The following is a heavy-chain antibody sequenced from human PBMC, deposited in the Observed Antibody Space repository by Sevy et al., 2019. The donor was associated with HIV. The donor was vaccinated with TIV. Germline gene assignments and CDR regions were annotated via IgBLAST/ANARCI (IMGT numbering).Heavy chain of an antibody. CDR2: ISGSGGST. CDR3: ARVGRIEYISSYFDY. J-gene: IGHJ4*02. D-gene: IGHD6-6*01. Sequence: GGSLRLSCAASGFTFSSYAMSWVRQAPGKGLEWVSAISGSGGSTYYADSVKGRFTISRDNSKNTLYLQMNSLRAEDTAVYYCARVGRIEYISSYFDYWGQGTLVTVSS. CDR1: GFTFSSYA. V-gene: IGHV3-23*01.